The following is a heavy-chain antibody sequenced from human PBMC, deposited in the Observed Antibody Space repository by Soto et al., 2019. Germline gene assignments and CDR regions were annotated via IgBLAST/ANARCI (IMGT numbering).Heavy chain of an antibody. V-gene: IGHV4-31*03. CDR3: ARVNLDYVTGMDV. CDR2: IYDSGST. D-gene: IGHD4-17*01. J-gene: IGHJ6*02. Sequence: SETLFLTCTVSGGPITNYWSWIRQHPGKGLEWIGYIYDSGSTYYNPSLKSRVTMSLDTSKNQLSLKLTSVTAADTAVYYCARVNLDYVTGMDVWGQGTTVTVSS. CDR1: GGPITNY.